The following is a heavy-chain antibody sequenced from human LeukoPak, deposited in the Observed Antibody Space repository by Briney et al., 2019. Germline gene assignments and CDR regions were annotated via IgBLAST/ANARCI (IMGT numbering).Heavy chain of an antibody. CDR1: GFSFSTYG. CDR3: AKRAVAGAYSDY. D-gene: IGHD6-19*01. CDR2: IIASGGST. J-gene: IGHJ4*02. Sequence: GGSLRLSCAASGFSFSTYGMSWVRQSPGKGLEWVSAIIASGGSTYHADSVKGRFTISRDNSKNTLYLQMNSLRAEDTAVYYCAKRAVAGAYSDYWGQGTLVTVSS. V-gene: IGHV3-23*01.